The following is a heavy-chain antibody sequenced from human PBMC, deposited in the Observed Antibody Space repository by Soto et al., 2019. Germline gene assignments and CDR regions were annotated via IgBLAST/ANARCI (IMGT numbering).Heavy chain of an antibody. D-gene: IGHD3-10*01. CDR3: ARAHPRRGIDY. CDR2: INHSGST. Sequence: QVQLQPWGAGLLKPSETLSLTCAVYGGSCSGYYWSWIRQPPGKGLEWIGEINHSGSTNYNPSLKSRVTISVDTSKNQFSLKLSSVTAADTAVYYCARAHPRRGIDYWGQGTLVTVSS. V-gene: IGHV4-34*01. CDR1: GGSCSGYY. J-gene: IGHJ4*02.